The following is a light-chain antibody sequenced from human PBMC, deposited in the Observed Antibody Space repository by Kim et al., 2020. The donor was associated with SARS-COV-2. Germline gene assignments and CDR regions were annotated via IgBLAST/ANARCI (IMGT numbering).Light chain of an antibody. V-gene: IGKV1-27*01. CDR1: QGFNNY. CDR3: QKYTRAPLT. Sequence: DIQMTQSPSSLPASVGDRVTITSRGSQGFNNYLAWYQQHRGRVPELLIYAASTLQSGVPSRFSGRGSGTDFTLTISSLEPQYVATDYWQKYTRAPLTFGGGTKEDIK. CDR2: AAS. J-gene: IGKJ4*01.